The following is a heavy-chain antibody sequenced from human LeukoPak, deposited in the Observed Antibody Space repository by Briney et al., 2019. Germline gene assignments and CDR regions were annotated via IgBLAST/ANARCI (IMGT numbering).Heavy chain of an antibody. CDR1: GYTFTGYY. D-gene: IGHD6-13*01. V-gene: IGHV1-2*02. Sequence: ASVKVSCKASGYTFTGYYMHWVRQAPGQGLEWMGWINPNSGGTNYAQKFQGRVTMTRDTSISTAYMELSRLRSDDTAVYYCARDYRYSSSWYDYWGQGTLVTVSS. CDR2: INPNSGGT. CDR3: ARDYRYSSSWYDY. J-gene: IGHJ4*02.